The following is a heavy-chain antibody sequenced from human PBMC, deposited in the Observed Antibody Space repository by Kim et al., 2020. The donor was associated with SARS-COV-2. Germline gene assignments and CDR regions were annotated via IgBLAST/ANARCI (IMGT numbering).Heavy chain of an antibody. V-gene: IGHV4-4*02. J-gene: IGHJ4*02. D-gene: IGHD6-13*01. Sequence: PSLKSRVTISVDKSKSQFSLKLSSVTAADTAVYYCARDLGGSSSWYYFDYWGQGTLVTVSS. CDR3: ARDLGGSSSWYYFDY.